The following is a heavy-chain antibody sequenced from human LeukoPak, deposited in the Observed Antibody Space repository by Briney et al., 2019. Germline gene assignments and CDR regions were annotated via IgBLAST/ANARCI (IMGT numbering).Heavy chain of an antibody. CDR1: GGSISSYY. V-gene: IGHV4-4*07. D-gene: IGHD6-19*01. Sequence: SETLSLTCTVSGGSISSYYWSWIRQPAGKGLEWIGRIYTSGSTNYNPSLKSRVTMSVDTSKNQFSLRLSSVTAADTAVYYYARAGYSSGWYWFDPWGQGTLVTVSS. CDR2: IYTSGST. J-gene: IGHJ5*02. CDR3: ARAGYSSGWYWFDP.